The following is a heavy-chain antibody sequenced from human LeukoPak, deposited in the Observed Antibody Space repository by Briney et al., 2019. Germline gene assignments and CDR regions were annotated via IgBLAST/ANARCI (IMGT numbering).Heavy chain of an antibody. J-gene: IGHJ5*01. Sequence: GGSLRLSCAASGFTFGSYGLHWVRQAPGKGLEWVAGILYDGSQRYYADSVKGRFTISRDNSKNTLYLEMNSLRAGDTAVYYCARDLWNFYDDSGYNRDFDSWGQGTLVTVSS. CDR1: GFTFGSYG. CDR3: ARDLWNFYDDSGYNRDFDS. V-gene: IGHV3-33*01. D-gene: IGHD3-22*01. CDR2: ILYDGSQR.